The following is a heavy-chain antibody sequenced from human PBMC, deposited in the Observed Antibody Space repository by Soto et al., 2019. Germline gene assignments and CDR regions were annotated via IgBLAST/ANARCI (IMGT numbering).Heavy chain of an antibody. J-gene: IGHJ6*02. Sequence: GGSLRLSCAASGFTFSSYGMHWVRQAPGKGLEWVAVISYDGSNKYYADSVKGRFTISRDNSKNTLYLQMNSLRAEDTAVYYCAKDQSELYSGYGYYYYYGMDVWGQGTTVTVSS. CDR1: GFTFSSYG. D-gene: IGHD5-12*01. CDR3: AKDQSELYSGYGYYYYYGMDV. CDR2: ISYDGSNK. V-gene: IGHV3-30*18.